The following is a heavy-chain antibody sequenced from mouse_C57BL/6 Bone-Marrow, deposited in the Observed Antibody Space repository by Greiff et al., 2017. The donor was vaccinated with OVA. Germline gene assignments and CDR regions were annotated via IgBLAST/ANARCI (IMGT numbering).Heavy chain of an antibody. Sequence: EVQLQQSGPVLVKPGASVKMSCKASGYTFTDYYMNWVKQSHGKSLEWIGVINPYNGGTSYNQKFKGKATLTVDKSSSTAYMELNSLTSEDSAVYYCARGEASTMVTTNFDYWGQGTTLTVSS. V-gene: IGHV1-19*01. CDR1: GYTFTDYY. D-gene: IGHD2-2*01. J-gene: IGHJ2*01. CDR2: INPYNGGT. CDR3: ARGEASTMVTTNFDY.